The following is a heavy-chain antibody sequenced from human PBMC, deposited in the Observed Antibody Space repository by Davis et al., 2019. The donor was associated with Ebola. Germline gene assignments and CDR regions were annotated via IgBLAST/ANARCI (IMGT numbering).Heavy chain of an antibody. V-gene: IGHV1-69*13. J-gene: IGHJ5*02. CDR2: IIPIFGTA. CDR1: GYTFPSYA. Sequence: SVNVSCKASGYTFPSYAISWVRQAPGQGLEWMGGIIPIFGTANYAQKFQGRVTITADESTSTAYMELSSLRSEDTAVYYCARRYYDSSGYYWFWFDPWGQGTLVTVSS. D-gene: IGHD3-22*01. CDR3: ARRYYDSSGYYWFWFDP.